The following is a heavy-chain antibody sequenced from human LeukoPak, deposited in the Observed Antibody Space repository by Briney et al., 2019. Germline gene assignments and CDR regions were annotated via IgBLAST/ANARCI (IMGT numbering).Heavy chain of an antibody. V-gene: IGHV3-30*04. D-gene: IGHD1-26*01. CDR2: AAHDEKTI. CDR1: GFTFTGHS. CDR3: AREKQSGGTPFDY. J-gene: IGHJ4*02. Sequence: GGSLRLSCVASGFTFTGHSMHWVRQAPGKGLEWVAVAAHDEKTIFYADSLKGRFTVSRDNSKNTVYLQMNSLRDEDTAVYYCAREKQSGGTPFDYWGQGSLVTVSS.